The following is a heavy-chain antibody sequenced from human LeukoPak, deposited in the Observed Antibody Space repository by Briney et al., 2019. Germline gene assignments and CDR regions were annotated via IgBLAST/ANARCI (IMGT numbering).Heavy chain of an antibody. CDR2: IDPNSGGT. CDR3: ASVGNRNYYDSSGYSKTFFDY. V-gene: IGHV1-2*02. CDR1: GYTFTGYY. Sequence: ASVKLSCKASGYTFTGYYIHWVRQAPGQGLEWMGWIDPNSGGTNYPQKFQGRVTMTRDTSISTAYMELSSLRSDDTAVYYCASVGNRNYYDSSGYSKTFFDYWGQGTLVTVSS. D-gene: IGHD3-22*01. J-gene: IGHJ4*02.